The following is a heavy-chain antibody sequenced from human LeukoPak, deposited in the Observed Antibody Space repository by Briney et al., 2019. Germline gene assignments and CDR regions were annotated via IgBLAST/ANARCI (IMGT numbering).Heavy chain of an antibody. CDR3: ARLPYCSTTSCHYWFDP. CDR2: IYYSGST. Sequence: SETLSLTCTVSGDSIRSYYWSWIRQPPGKGLEWIGYIYYSGSTKYNPSLKSRVTISVDTSKNQFSLKLSSVTAADTAVYYCARLPYCSTTSCHYWFDPWGQGTLVTVSS. J-gene: IGHJ5*02. CDR1: GDSIRSYY. V-gene: IGHV4-59*08. D-gene: IGHD2-2*01.